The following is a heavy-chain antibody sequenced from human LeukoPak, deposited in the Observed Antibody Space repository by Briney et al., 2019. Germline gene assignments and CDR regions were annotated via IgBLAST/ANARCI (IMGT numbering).Heavy chain of an antibody. CDR1: GYTFTSYG. V-gene: IGHV1-18*01. CDR3: ARDLRVEGSYRYTARFDC. Sequence: AASVKVSCKASGYTFTSYGISWVRQAPGQGLEWMGWISAYNGNTNYAQKLQGRVTMTTDTSTSTAYMELRSLRSDDTAVYYCARDLRVEGSYRYTARFDCWGQGTLVSVSS. D-gene: IGHD3-16*02. J-gene: IGHJ4*02. CDR2: ISAYNGNT.